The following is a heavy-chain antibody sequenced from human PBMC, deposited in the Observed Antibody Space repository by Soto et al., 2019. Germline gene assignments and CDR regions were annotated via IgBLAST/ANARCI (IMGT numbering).Heavy chain of an antibody. CDR2: ISAYNGNT. CDR1: GYTFTSYG. J-gene: IGHJ3*02. V-gene: IGHV1-18*01. Sequence: QVQLVQSGAEVKKPGASVKVSCKASGYTFTSYGISWVRQAPGQGLEGMGWISAYNGNTNYAQKLQGRVTMTTDTSTSTAYMELRSLRSDDTAVYYCASSDNYDFWSGYPSGAFDIWGQGTMVTVSS. D-gene: IGHD3-3*01. CDR3: ASSDNYDFWSGYPSGAFDI.